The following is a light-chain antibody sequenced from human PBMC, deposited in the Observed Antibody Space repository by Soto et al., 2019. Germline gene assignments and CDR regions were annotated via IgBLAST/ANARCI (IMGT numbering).Light chain of an antibody. CDR1: QSVSSN. CDR2: GAS. J-gene: IGKJ4*01. Sequence: EIVMTQSPATLSVSPGERATLSCRASQSVSSNLAWYQQKPGQAPRLLVYGASTRATGIPARFSGSGSGTEFTLTISSLQSEDFAVYYCQQYNDWPALTFGGGTKVELK. V-gene: IGKV3-15*01. CDR3: QQYNDWPALT.